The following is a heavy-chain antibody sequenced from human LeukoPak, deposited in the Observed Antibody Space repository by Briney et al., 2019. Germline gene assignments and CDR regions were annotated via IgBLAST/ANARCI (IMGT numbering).Heavy chain of an antibody. CDR2: IPRSGAST. CDR3: ARDLAGDYYYYGMDV. CDR1: GFTLSNYA. J-gene: IGHJ6*02. V-gene: IGHV3-23*01. D-gene: IGHD6-19*01. Sequence: GGSLRLSCAASGFTLSNYAMSWVRQAPGKGLEWVSGIPRSGASTYFADFVKGRFTISRDNSKNTLYLQMNSLRAEDTAVYYCARDLAGDYYYYGMDVWGQGTTVTVSS.